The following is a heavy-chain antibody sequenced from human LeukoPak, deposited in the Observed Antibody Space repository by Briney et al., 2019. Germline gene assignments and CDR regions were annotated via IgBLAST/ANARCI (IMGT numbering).Heavy chain of an antibody. J-gene: IGHJ5*02. V-gene: IGHV4-34*01. CDR1: GGSFSGYY. CDR3: ARGVRRSVSAPPGGGFDP. D-gene: IGHD1-14*01. Sequence: PSETLSLTCAVYGGSFSGYYWSWIRQPPGKGLEWIGEINHSGSTNYNPSLKSRVTISVDTSKNQFSLKLSSVTAADTAVYYCARGVRRSVSAPPGGGFDPWGQGTLVTVSS. CDR2: INHSGST.